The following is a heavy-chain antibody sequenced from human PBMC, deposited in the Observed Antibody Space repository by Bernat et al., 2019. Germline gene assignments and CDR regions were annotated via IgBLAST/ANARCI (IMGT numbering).Heavy chain of an antibody. CDR2: ISYDGSNK. CDR3: AGGRDIVVVVAATPVY. D-gene: IGHD2-15*01. CDR1: GFTFSSYA. J-gene: IGHJ4*02. V-gene: IGHV3-30-3*01. Sequence: QVQLVESGGGVVQPGRSLRLSCATSGFTFSSYAMHWVRQAPGKGLEWVAVISYDGSNKYYADSVKGRFTIPRDNSKNTLYLQMNSLRAEDTAVYYCAGGRDIVVVVAATPVYWGQGTLVTVSS.